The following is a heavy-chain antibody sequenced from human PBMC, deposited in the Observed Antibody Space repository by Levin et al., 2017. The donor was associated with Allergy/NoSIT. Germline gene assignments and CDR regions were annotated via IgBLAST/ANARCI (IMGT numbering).Heavy chain of an antibody. V-gene: IGHV3-15*01. J-gene: IGHJ4*02. CDR1: GFTFSNAW. Sequence: GESLKISCAASGFTFSNAWMSWVRQAPGKGLEWVGRIKSKTDGGTTDYAAPVKGRFTISRDDSKNTLYLQMNSLKTEDTAVYYCTTDRGVFGGRVATMKVYWGQGTLVTVSS. CDR2: IKSKTDGGTT. D-gene: IGHD5-12*01. CDR3: TTDRGVFGGRVATMKVY.